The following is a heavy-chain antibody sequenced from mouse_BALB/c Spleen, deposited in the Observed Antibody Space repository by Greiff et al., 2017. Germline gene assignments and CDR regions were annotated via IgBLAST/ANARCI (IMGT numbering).Heavy chain of an antibody. J-gene: IGHJ3*01. D-gene: IGHD4-1*01. V-gene: IGHV1-4*02. Sequence: VQLQQSAAELARPGASVKMSCKASGYTFTSYTMHWVKQRPGQGLEWIGYINPSSGYTEYNQKFKDKTTLTEDKSSSTAYMQLSRLTSEDSAVYYCARSWDFAYWGQGTLVTVSA. CDR1: GYTFTSYT. CDR2: INPSSGYT. CDR3: ARSWDFAY.